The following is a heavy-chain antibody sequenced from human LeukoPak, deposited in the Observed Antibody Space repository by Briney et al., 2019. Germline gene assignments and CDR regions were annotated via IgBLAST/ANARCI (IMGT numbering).Heavy chain of an antibody. Sequence: PSETLSLTCTVSGGSISSGDYYWSWIRQPPGKGLEWIGYIYYSGSTYYNPSLKGRVTISVDTSKNQFSLKLSSVTAADTAVYYCARGRGWGNYSPYYFDYWGQGTLVTVSS. CDR2: IYYSGST. CDR3: ARGRGWGNYSPYYFDY. D-gene: IGHD1-7*01. CDR1: GGSISSGDYY. V-gene: IGHV4-30-4*01. J-gene: IGHJ4*02.